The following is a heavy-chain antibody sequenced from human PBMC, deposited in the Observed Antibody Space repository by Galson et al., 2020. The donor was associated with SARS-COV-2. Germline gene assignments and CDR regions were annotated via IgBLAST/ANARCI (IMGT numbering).Heavy chain of an antibody. Sequence: SETLSLTCTVSGGPISSSNYYWGWVRQPPGEGLEWIGSIHYTESNYYNPSLTSRVTMSVDTSRNQFSLKLSSVTAADTAVYYCARQILTGYYSFYYFDFWGQGTLVTVSS. CDR2: IHYTESN. CDR1: GGPISSSNYY. J-gene: IGHJ4*02. CDR3: ARQILTGYYSFYYFDF. V-gene: IGHV4-39*01. D-gene: IGHD3-9*01.